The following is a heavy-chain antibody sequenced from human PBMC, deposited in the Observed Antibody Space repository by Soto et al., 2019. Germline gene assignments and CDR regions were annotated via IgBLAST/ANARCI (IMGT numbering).Heavy chain of an antibody. CDR1: GFSISRSA. D-gene: IGHD1-1*01. Sequence: QVQLVESGGGVVQPGRSLRLSCAASGFSISRSAMHWVRQAPGKGLEWVAVIAYDGSNRWYADSAKGRFTSSRDNSKNTVYLQMRSLRGEDTAVYYCARDLQAGTDNVNWFAPWGQGTLVTVSS. V-gene: IGHV3-30*04. CDR3: ARDLQAGTDNVNWFAP. J-gene: IGHJ5*02. CDR2: IAYDGSNR.